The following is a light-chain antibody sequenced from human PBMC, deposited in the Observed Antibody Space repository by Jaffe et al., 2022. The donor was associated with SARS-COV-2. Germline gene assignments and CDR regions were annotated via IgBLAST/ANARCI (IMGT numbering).Light chain of an antibody. J-gene: IGKJ1*01. CDR1: QVINSY. CDR2: AAS. CDR3: QQYYSHPRT. Sequence: AIRMTQSPSSFSASTGDRVTITCRASQVINSYLAWYQQKPGKAPKLLIYAASTLQSAVPSRFSGSGSGTNFTLTISCLQSEDFATYYCQQYYSHPRTFGQGTKVEIK. V-gene: IGKV1-8*01.